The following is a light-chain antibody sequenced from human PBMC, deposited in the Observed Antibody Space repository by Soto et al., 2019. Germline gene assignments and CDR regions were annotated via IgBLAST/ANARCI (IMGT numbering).Light chain of an antibody. V-gene: IGKV3-20*01. CDR1: HGVSSSF. J-gene: IGKJ1*01. Sequence: EIVLTQSPGTLSLSPCEGATLSLSASHGVSSSFLAWYQQKPGQAPRLLIYGASSRAAGIPDRFSGSGSGTDFTLTISRLEPEDFAVYYCQQYGSSPWTFGQGTKVDIK. CDR3: QQYGSSPWT. CDR2: GAS.